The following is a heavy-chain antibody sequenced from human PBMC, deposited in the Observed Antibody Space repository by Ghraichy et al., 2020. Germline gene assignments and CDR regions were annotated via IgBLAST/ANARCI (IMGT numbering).Heavy chain of an antibody. V-gene: IGHV3-30*04. D-gene: IGHD6-13*01. CDR3: ARASSSWQHAFDI. CDR1: GFTFSSYA. J-gene: IGHJ3*02. Sequence: GESLNISCAASGFTFSSYAMHWVRQAPGKGLEWVAVISYDGSNKYYADSVKGRFTISRDNSKNTLYLQMNSLRAEDTAVYYCARASSSWQHAFDIWGQGTMVTVSS. CDR2: ISYDGSNK.